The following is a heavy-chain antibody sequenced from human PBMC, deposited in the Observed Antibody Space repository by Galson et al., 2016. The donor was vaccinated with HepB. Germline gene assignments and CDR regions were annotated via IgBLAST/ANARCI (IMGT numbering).Heavy chain of an antibody. CDR1: GFTVRSNY. CDR2: IHSGGTT. Sequence: SLRLSCAASGFTVRSNYMHWVRQAPGKGLEWVSVIHSGGTTYYADSVMGRFSISRDDSKNTLDLQMSGLRAEDTAVYYCARSLGSTTNYGMDAWGQGTTVTVS. J-gene: IGHJ6*02. D-gene: IGHD1-26*01. V-gene: IGHV3-53*01. CDR3: ARSLGSTTNYGMDA.